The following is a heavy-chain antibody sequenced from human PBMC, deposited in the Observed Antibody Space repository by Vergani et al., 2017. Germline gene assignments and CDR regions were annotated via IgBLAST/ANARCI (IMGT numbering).Heavy chain of an antibody. CDR2: INPVTGGT. J-gene: IGHJ2*01. D-gene: IGHD4-23*01. CDR3: ARPLQPGGNSHWYFDL. V-gene: IGHV1-2*02. Sequence: QVQLVQSGAEVKKPGSSVKVSCKASGGTFSSYAISWVRQAPGQGLEWMGGINPVTGGTNYAQKFEDRVRLSLDTSITTGYMTLRRLTSGDTAMYYCARPLQPGGNSHWYFDLWGRGTLVSVSS. CDR1: GGTFSSYA.